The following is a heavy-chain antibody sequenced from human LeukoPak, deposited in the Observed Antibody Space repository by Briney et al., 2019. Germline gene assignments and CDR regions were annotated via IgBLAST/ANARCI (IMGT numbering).Heavy chain of an antibody. D-gene: IGHD2-8*01. J-gene: IGHJ6*03. CDR3: AKDRCSNGIGCYYYYMDV. CDR2: ISWSSGSI. CDR1: GFTFDDYA. Sequence: HPGGSLRLSCAASGFTFDDYAMHWVRQAPGKGLEWVSGISWSSGSIGYADSVKGRFTISRDNAKNSLYLQMNSLRAEDTAVYYCAKDRCSNGIGCYYYYMDVWGKGTTVTISS. V-gene: IGHV3-9*01.